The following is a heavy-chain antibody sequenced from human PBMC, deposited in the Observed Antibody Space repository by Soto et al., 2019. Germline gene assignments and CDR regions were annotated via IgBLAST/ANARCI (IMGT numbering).Heavy chain of an antibody. J-gene: IGHJ4*02. D-gene: IGHD3-10*01. CDR1: GFTFSSYG. CDR2: ISYDGSNK. CDR3: ANAKEGSYFDY. V-gene: IGHV3-30*18. Sequence: QVQLVESGGGVVQPGRSLRLSCAASGFTFSSYGMHWVRQAPGKGLEWVAVISYDGSNKYYADSVKGRFTISRDNSKNSLYLQMNRLRAEHTAVYYCANAKEGSYFDYWGQGTLVTVSS.